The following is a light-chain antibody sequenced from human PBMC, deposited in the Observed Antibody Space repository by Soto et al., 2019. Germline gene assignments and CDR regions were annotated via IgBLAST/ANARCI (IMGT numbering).Light chain of an antibody. CDR1: QSVLYSSNNKNY. V-gene: IGKV4-1*01. CDR3: QQYYSTPLT. J-gene: IGKJ4*01. CDR2: WAS. Sequence: DIVMTQSRDSLAVSLGERATINCKSSQSVLYSSNNKNYLAWYQQKPGQPPKLLIYWASTRESGVPDRFSGSGSGTDFTLTISSMQAEDVAVYYCQQYYSTPLTFGGGTQVDIK.